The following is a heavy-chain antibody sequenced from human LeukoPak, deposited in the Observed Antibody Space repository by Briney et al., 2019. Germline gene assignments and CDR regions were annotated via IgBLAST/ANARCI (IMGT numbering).Heavy chain of an antibody. V-gene: IGHV4-34*01. J-gene: IGHJ4*02. CDR1: GGSFSGYY. Sequence: SETLSLTCAVYGGSFSGYYWSWIRQPPGKGLEWIGEINHSGSTNYNPSLKSRVTISVDTSKNQFSLKLSSVTAADTAVYYCARGLRGYYYGSGSVFDYWGQGTLVTVSS. CDR3: ARGLRGYYYGSGSVFDY. CDR2: INHSGST. D-gene: IGHD3-10*01.